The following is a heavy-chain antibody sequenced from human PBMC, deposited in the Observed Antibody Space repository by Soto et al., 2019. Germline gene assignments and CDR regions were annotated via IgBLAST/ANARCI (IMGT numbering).Heavy chain of an antibody. J-gene: IGHJ3*02. CDR1: GFSLSTSGMR. CDR3: VRSKGYSLASDAFDI. D-gene: IGHD5-18*01. Sequence: SGPTLVNPTQTLTLTCTFSGFSLSTSGMRVSWIRQPPGKALEWLARIDWDDDKFYSTSLKTRLTISKDTSKNQVVLTMTNMDPVDTATYYCVRSKGYSLASDAFDIWGQGTMVTVSS. V-gene: IGHV2-70*04. CDR2: IDWDDDK.